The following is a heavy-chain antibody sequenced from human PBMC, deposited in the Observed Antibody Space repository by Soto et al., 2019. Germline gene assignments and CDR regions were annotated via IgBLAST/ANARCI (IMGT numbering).Heavy chain of an antibody. CDR3: AKVRLTDYLRYAPHL. CDR2: ISPNGDST. V-gene: IGHV3-23*01. J-gene: IGHJ3*01. Sequence: ESGGGLVQPGGSLRLACAASGFTFNNYAMTWVRQAPGRGLEWVSIISPNGDSTYYADSVKGRFTISRANSQNTVFLQMNSLRAEDTAIYFCAKVRLTDYLRYAPHLWGQGTLVTVSS. CDR1: GFTFNNYA. D-gene: IGHD2-8*01.